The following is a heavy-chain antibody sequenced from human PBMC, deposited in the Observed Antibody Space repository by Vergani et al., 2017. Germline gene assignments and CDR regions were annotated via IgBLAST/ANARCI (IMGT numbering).Heavy chain of an antibody. V-gene: IGHV3-20*04. CDR2: INWNGGST. D-gene: IGHD3-9*01. J-gene: IGHJ4*02. CDR1: GFTFDDYG. Sequence: EVQLVESGGGVVRPGGSLRLSCAASGFTFDDYGMSWVRQAPGKGLEWVSGINWNGGSTGYADSVKGRFTISRDNAKNSLYLQMNSLKTEDTAVYYCTTDPLMYYDILTGYPHWGQGTLVTVSS. CDR3: TTDPLMYYDILTGYPH.